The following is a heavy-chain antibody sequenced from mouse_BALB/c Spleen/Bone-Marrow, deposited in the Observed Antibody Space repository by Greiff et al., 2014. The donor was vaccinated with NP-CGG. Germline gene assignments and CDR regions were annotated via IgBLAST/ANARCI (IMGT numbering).Heavy chain of an antibody. CDR1: GFTFSSYG. CDR3: ARERYYGNGRIFEY. Sequence: DVKLVESGGGLVQPGGSLKLSCAASGFTFSSYGMSWVRQTPDKRLELVATINSNGGSTYYPDSVKGRFTISRDNAKNTLYLQMSSLKSEDTAMHYCARERYYGNGRIFEYWGQGTTLTVSS. V-gene: IGHV5-6-3*01. J-gene: IGHJ2*01. D-gene: IGHD1-1*01. CDR2: INSNGGST.